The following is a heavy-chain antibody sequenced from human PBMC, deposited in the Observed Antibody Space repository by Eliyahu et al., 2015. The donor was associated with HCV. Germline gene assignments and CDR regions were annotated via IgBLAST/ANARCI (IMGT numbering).Heavy chain of an antibody. CDR1: GFTFSSYG. Sequence: SGFTFSSYGMHWVRQAPGKGLEWVAVIWYDGSNKYYADSVKGRFTISRDNSKNTLYLQMNSLRAEDTAVYYCARGSSSRGEAFDIWGQGTMVTVSS. D-gene: IGHD6-13*01. CDR3: ARGSSSRGEAFDI. CDR2: IWYDGSNK. J-gene: IGHJ3*02. V-gene: IGHV3-33*01.